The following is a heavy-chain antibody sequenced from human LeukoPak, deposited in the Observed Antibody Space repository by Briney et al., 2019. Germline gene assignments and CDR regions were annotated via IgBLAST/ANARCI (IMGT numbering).Heavy chain of an antibody. Sequence: SETLSLTCTVSGGSISSSSYYWGWIRQPPGKGLEWIGSIYYSGSTYYNPSLKSRVTISVDTSKNQFSLRLSSVTAADTAVYYCARDRIELPGFDYWGQGTLVTVSS. CDR1: GGSISSSSYY. V-gene: IGHV4-39*07. D-gene: IGHD2-8*01. CDR2: IYYSGST. CDR3: ARDRIELPGFDY. J-gene: IGHJ4*02.